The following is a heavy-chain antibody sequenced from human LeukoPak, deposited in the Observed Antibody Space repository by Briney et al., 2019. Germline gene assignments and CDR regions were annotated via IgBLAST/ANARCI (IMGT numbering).Heavy chain of an antibody. J-gene: IGHJ3*02. CDR2: IYSDNT. V-gene: IGHV3-53*01. CDR3: ARIGVDAFDI. Sequence: PGGSLRLSCTVSGFTVSSNSMSWVRQAPGKGLEWVSFIYSDNTHYSDSVKGRFTISRDNAENSLYLQMNSLRAEDTAVYYCARIGVDAFDIWGQGTMVTVSS. CDR1: GFTVSSNS.